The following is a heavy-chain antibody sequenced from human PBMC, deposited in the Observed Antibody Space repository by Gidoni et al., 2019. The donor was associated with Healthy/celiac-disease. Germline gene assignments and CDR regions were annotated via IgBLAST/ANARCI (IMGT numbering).Heavy chain of an antibody. J-gene: IGHJ4*02. CDR2: IKQDGSEK. Sequence: EVQLVESGGGLVQPGGSLSLSCAASGFTFSSYWMSWVRQAPGKGLEWVANIKQDGSEKYYVDSVKGRFTISRDNAKNALYLQMNSLRAEDTAVYYCAREGFAAAAPTPDYWGQGTLVTVSS. CDR1: GFTFSSYW. CDR3: AREGFAAAAPTPDY. V-gene: IGHV3-7*03. D-gene: IGHD2-2*01.